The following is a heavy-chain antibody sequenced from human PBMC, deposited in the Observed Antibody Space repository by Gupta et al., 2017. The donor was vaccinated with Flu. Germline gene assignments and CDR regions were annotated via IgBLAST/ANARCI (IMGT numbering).Heavy chain of an antibody. J-gene: IGHJ6*02. CDR3: ARHPGMDV. V-gene: IGHV4-39*01. CDR1: DY. CDR2: INYSGTS. D-gene: IGHD3-10*01. Sequence: DYWGWCRQPPGKGLEWIGSINYSGTSYCNPSLMSRVAVSVDTSRNQFSLKLSSVTAADTAVYYCARHPGMDVWGQGTTVTVSS.